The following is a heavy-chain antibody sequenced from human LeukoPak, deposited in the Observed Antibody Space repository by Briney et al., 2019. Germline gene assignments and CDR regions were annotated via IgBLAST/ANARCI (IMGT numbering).Heavy chain of an antibody. Sequence: ASVRVSCKASGYTFTGYFMHWVRQAPGQGLDWMGWINPNTGGTKYAQKFQGRVTMTRDTSIGTAYMELSTVTSDDTAVYFCARIHATGYFSLDLGYWGKETLVTVSS. V-gene: IGHV1-2*02. CDR3: ARIHATGYFSLDLGY. D-gene: IGHD3-9*01. J-gene: IGHJ4*02. CDR2: INPNTGGT. CDR1: GYTFTGYF.